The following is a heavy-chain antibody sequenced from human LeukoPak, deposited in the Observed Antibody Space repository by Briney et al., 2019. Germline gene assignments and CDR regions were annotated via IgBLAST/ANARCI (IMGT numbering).Heavy chain of an antibody. J-gene: IGHJ5*02. CDR3: AREELPGDCFFP. CDR1: GDSISSYY. V-gene: IGHV4-4*07. D-gene: IGHD3-10*01. CDR2: ICASGST. Sequence: SETLSLTCTVSGDSISSYYWSWIRQPAGKGLEWIGRICASGSTNYNPSLTSRVTMSLETSKNQFSLNLSSVPAPDTAVYYCAREELPGDCFFPWGQGTLFT.